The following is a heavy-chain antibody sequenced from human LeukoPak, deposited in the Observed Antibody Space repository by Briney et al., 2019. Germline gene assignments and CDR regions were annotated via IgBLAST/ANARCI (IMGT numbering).Heavy chain of an antibody. D-gene: IGHD6-19*01. CDR2: IKQDGSEK. V-gene: IGHV3-7*01. Sequence: GGSLRLSCAASGFTFSSYGTHWVRQAPGKGLEWVANIKQDGSEKYYVDSVKGRFTISRDNAKNSLYLQMNSLRAEDTAVYYCASQWLVPSFAYYWGQGTLVTVSS. CDR1: GFTFSSYG. CDR3: ASQWLVPSFAYY. J-gene: IGHJ4*02.